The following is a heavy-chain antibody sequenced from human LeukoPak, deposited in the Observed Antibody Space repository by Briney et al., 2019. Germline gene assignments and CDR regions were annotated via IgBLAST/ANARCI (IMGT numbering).Heavy chain of an antibody. CDR2: MNPNSGNT. J-gene: IGHJ5*02. D-gene: IGHD3-3*01. CDR1: GYTFTSYD. CDR3: AREYYDFWSGYYKWTTNWFDP. V-gene: IGHV1-8*01. Sequence: ASVKVSCKASGYTFTSYDINWVRQATGQGLEWMGWMNPNSGNTGYAQKFQGRVTMTRNTSISTAYMELSSLRSEDTAVYYCAREYYDFWSGYYKWTTNWFDPWGQGTLVTVSS.